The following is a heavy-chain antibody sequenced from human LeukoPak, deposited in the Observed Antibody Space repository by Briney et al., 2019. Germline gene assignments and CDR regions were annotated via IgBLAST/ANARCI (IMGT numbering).Heavy chain of an antibody. CDR2: IIPIFGTA. CDR3: ASTYYYDSSGYTFDY. D-gene: IGHD3-22*01. V-gene: IGHV1-69*05. J-gene: IGHJ4*02. CDR1: GGTFSGYA. Sequence: SSVKVSCKASGGTFSGYAISWVRQAPGQGLEWMGVIIPIFGTANYAQKFQGRVTITTDESTSTAYMELSSLRSEDTAVYYCASTYYYDSSGYTFDYWGQGTLVTVSS.